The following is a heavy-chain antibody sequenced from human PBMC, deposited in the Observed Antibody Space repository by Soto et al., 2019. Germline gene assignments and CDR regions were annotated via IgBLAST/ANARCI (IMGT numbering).Heavy chain of an antibody. CDR3: ATWVDYGDFEGFDF. D-gene: IGHD4-17*01. J-gene: IGHJ4*02. CDR2: VDPNGGGS. V-gene: IGHV1-2*04. Sequence: GASVKVSRKTSGYSFTDYKLHWVRQALGQGLEWMGWVDPNGGGSNSAQKFQGSVTMTWDTSITTAYLDLTRLTTNDTATYFCATWVDYGDFEGFDFWGQGTLVTVSS. CDR1: GYSFTDYK.